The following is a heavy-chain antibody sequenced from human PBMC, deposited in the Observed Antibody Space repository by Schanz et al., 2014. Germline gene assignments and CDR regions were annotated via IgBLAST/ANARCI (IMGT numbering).Heavy chain of an antibody. D-gene: IGHD2-15*01. Sequence: QVQLVESGGGVVQPGGSLRLSCAASGFTFSFSGMQWVRQAPGKGLEWVAFIRSDGSNENYADSVKGRFTISSDNSKNTVFLQMNSLRAEDTGVYYCAGAAYCRGAGCALYYALDVWGQGTTVTVSS. CDR2: IRSDGSNE. CDR1: GFTFSFSG. V-gene: IGHV3-30*02. CDR3: AGAAYCRGAGCALYYALDV. J-gene: IGHJ6*02.